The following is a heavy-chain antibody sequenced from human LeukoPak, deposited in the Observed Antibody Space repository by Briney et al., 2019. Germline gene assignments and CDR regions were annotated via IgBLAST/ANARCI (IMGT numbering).Heavy chain of an antibody. Sequence: GASVKVSCKTSGCSFTSYRVHWLRQAPGQGLEWVGILKSSGDTTVYAQKFQGRVTVTRDTSTSTVYMELSSLSSEGTAVYYCAREDPHTYNFDFWGPGTLVTVSS. J-gene: IGHJ4*02. CDR3: AREDPHTYNFDF. V-gene: IGHV1-46*01. D-gene: IGHD1-1*01. CDR1: GCSFTSYR. CDR2: LKSSGDTT.